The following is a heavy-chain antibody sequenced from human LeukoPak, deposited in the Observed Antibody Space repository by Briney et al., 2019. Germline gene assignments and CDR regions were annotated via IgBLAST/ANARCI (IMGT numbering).Heavy chain of an antibody. CDR3: ARFYCSGTSCYYFDY. J-gene: IGHJ4*02. V-gene: IGHV1-18*01. CDR2: ISAYNGNT. D-gene: IGHD2-2*01. Sequence: ASVKVSCKASDYTFTSYGITWVRQAPGQGLEWMGWISAYNGNTNYAQKFQGRVTMTADTSTDTAYMELKSLRSDDTAVYYCARFYCSGTSCYYFDYWGQGTLVTVSS. CDR1: DYTFTSYG.